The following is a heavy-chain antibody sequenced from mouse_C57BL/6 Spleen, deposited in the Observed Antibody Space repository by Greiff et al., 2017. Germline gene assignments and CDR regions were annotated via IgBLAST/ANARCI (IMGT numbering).Heavy chain of an antibody. CDR1: GFTFSDYG. Sequence: EVQLVESGGGLVKPGGSLKLSCAASGFTFSDYGMHWVRQAPEKGLEWVAYISSGSSTIYYADTVKGRFTISRDNAKNTLFLQMTSLRSEDTAMYYCAGGGSSYAMDYWGQGTSVTVSS. D-gene: IGHD1-1*01. CDR3: AGGGSSYAMDY. CDR2: ISSGSSTI. J-gene: IGHJ4*01. V-gene: IGHV5-17*01.